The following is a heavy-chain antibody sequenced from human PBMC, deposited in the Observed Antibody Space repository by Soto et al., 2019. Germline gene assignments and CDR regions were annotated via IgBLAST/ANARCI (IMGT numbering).Heavy chain of an antibody. Sequence: EVQLVQSGAEVKKPRESLKISCKGSGYSFNDYWIAWVRHMPGKGLESMGIIYPDDSNIKYSPSFEGQVTISADRSISTAYLQWSSLEASDTAIYYCARTSIAGIRGYFDYWGQGTLVTVSS. D-gene: IGHD2-21*01. CDR3: ARTSIAGIRGYFDY. J-gene: IGHJ4*02. V-gene: IGHV5-51*01. CDR1: GYSFNDYW. CDR2: IYPDDSNI.